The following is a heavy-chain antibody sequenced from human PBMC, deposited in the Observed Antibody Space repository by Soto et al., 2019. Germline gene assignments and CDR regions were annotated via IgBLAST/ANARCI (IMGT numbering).Heavy chain of an antibody. CDR1: GYSFFKYW. Sequence: RGESLKISCKGSGYSFFKYWISRVRQVPGKGLEWMGKIDPSDSETHYSPSFQGHVTISSDMSISTAYLQWSSMMASDTAKYYCARHYICRGGDCDYYGMDVWGQGTTVTVSS. V-gene: IGHV5-10-1*01. CDR3: ARHYICRGGDCDYYGMDV. D-gene: IGHD2-21*02. CDR2: IDPSDSET. J-gene: IGHJ6*02.